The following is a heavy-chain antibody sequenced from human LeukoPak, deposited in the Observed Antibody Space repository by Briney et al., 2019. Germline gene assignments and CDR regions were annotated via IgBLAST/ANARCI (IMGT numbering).Heavy chain of an antibody. J-gene: IGHJ4*02. CDR3: AKDDSADAATADFDY. CDR1: GFTFDSYA. CDR2: ISSSGGST. D-gene: IGHD6-13*01. V-gene: IGHV3-23*01. Sequence: TGGSLRLSCTASGFTFDSYAMSWVRQAPGKGLEWVSAISSSGGSTYYADSVKGRFTISRDNSKNTLYLQMNSLRAEDTAVYYCAKDDSADAATADFDYWGQGTLVTVSS.